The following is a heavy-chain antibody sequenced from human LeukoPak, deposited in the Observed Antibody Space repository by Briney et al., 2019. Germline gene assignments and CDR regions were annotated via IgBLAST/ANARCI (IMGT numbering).Heavy chain of an antibody. CDR3: ARGLHYYDSSGYYATPALRENFDY. D-gene: IGHD3-22*01. J-gene: IGHJ4*02. V-gene: IGHV1-18*01. CDR1: GYTFTSYG. CDR2: ISAYNGNT. Sequence: ASVKVSCKASGYTFTSYGISWVRQAPGQGLEWVGWISAYNGNTNYAQKLQGRVTMTTDTSTSTAYMELRSLRSDDTAVYYCARGLHYYDSSGYYATPALRENFDYWGQGTLVTVSS.